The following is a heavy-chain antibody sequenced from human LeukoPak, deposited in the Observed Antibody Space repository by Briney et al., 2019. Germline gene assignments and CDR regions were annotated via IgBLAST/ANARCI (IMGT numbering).Heavy chain of an antibody. J-gene: IGHJ5*02. CDR2: IIPIFGTA. CDR3: ARDSIVVVPAAPFDL. Sequence: SVKVSCKASGGTFSSYAISWVRQAPGQGLEWMGGIIPIFGTANYAQKFQGRVTITADESTSTAYMELSSLRSEDTAVYYCARDSIVVVPAAPFDLWGQGTLVTVSS. CDR1: GGTFSSYA. V-gene: IGHV1-69*13. D-gene: IGHD2-2*01.